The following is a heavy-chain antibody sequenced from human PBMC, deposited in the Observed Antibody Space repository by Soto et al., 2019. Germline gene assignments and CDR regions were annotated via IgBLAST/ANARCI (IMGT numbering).Heavy chain of an antibody. J-gene: IGHJ6*02. CDR2: ISSNGGST. CDR3: VKGLLSGSFWAPYYYGMDV. CDR1: GLTFSSYA. D-gene: IGHD3-10*01. Sequence: GGSLRLSCSASGLTFSSYAMHWVRQAPGKGLEYVSAISSNGGSTYYADSVKGRFTISRDNSKNTLYLQMSSLRAEDTAVYYCVKGLLSGSFWAPYYYGMDVWGQGTTVTVSS. V-gene: IGHV3-64D*08.